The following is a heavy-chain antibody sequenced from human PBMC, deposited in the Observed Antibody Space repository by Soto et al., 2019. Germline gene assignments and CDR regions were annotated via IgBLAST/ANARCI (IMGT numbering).Heavy chain of an antibody. CDR1: GFTFSDYY. V-gene: IGHV3-11*06. J-gene: IGHJ5*02. D-gene: IGHD3-3*01. CDR2: ISSSSSYT. Sequence: PGGSLRLSCAASGFTFSDYYMSWIRQAPGKGLEWVSYISSSSSYTNYADSVKGRFTISRDNAKNSLYLQMNSLRAEDTAVYYCARAPNVCTIFGVVILNWIDPWGQGTLVTVSS. CDR3: ARAPNVCTIFGVVILNWIDP.